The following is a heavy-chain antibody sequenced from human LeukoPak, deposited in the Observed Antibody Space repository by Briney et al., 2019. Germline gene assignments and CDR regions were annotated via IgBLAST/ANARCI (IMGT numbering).Heavy chain of an antibody. CDR1: GGIISTYG. CDR3: ARDFSHAGLDY. CDR2: IVPPFGRV. D-gene: IGHD1-1*01. J-gene: IGHJ4*02. Sequence: SVEVSCKASGGIISTYGIAWVRQAPGQGLEWMGGIVPPFGRVNYAQKFRGRVTMTTDESSSTVYMELTSLISGDTAVYYCARDFSHAGLDYWGQGTLVSVSS. V-gene: IGHV1-69*05.